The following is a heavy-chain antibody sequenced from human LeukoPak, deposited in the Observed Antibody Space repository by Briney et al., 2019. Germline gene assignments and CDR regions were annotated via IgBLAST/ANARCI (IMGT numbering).Heavy chain of an antibody. J-gene: IGHJ4*02. CDR3: ARATIMITFGADY. CDR2: IRSKANSYAT. Sequence: GGSLRLSCAASGFTFSGSAMHWVRQASGKGLEWVGRIRSKANSYATAYAASVKGRFTISRDNAKNSLYLQMNSLRAEDTAVYYCARATIMITFGADYWGQGTLVTVSS. D-gene: IGHD3-16*01. V-gene: IGHV3-73*01. CDR1: GFTFSGSA.